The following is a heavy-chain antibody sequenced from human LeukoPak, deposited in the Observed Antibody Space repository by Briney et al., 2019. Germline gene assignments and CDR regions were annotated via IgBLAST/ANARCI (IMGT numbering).Heavy chain of an antibody. CDR3: ARGPAITMVQGVMPDY. Sequence: PGGSLRLSCAASGFTFSSYGMHWVRQAPGKGLEWVAVIWYDGSNKYYADSVKGRFTISRDNSKSTLYLQMNSLRAEDTAVYYCARGPAITMVQGVMPDYWGQGTLVTVSS. D-gene: IGHD3-10*01. CDR2: IWYDGSNK. CDR1: GFTFSSYG. J-gene: IGHJ4*02. V-gene: IGHV3-33*01.